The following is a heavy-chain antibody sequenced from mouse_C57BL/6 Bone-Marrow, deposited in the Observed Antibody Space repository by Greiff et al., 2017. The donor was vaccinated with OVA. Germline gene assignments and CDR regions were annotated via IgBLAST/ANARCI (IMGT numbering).Heavy chain of an antibody. J-gene: IGHJ2*01. CDR2: IDPSDSYT. V-gene: IGHV1-50*01. D-gene: IGHD1-1*01. Sequence: QVQLKQPGAELVKPGASVKLSCKASGYTFTSYWMQWVKQRPGQGLEWIGEIDPSDSYTNYNQKFKGKATLTVDTSSSTAYMQLSSLTSEDSAVYYCAREGPDYDGSRGDYFDYWGQGTTLTVSS. CDR1: GYTFTSYW. CDR3: AREGPDYDGSRGDYFDY.